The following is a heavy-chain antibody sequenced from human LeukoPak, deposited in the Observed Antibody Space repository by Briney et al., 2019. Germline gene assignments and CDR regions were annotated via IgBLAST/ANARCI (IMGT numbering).Heavy chain of an antibody. CDR2: INPNSGGT. J-gene: IGHJ5*02. CDR3: ARGVAGGDYGLSSPFNWFDP. CDR1: GYTFTGYY. D-gene: IGHD4-17*01. Sequence: ASVKVSCTASGYTFTGYYMHWVRQAPGQGLEWMGWINPNSGGTNYAQKFQGRVTMTRDTSISTAYMELSRLRSDDTAVYYCARGVAGGDYGLSSPFNWFDPWGQGTLVTVSS. V-gene: IGHV1-2*02.